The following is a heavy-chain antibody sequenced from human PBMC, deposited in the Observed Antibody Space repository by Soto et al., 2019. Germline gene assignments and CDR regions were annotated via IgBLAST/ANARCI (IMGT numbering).Heavy chain of an antibody. CDR1: GFTFTSSA. Sequence: GASVKVSCKASGFTFTSSAVQWVRQARGQRLEWIRWIVVGSGNTNYAQKFQERVTITRDMSTSTAYMELSSLRSEDTAVYYCAAGLRKGSGTLDYWGQGALVTVSS. CDR2: IVVGSGNT. CDR3: AAGLRKGSGTLDY. D-gene: IGHD3-10*01. J-gene: IGHJ4*02. V-gene: IGHV1-58*01.